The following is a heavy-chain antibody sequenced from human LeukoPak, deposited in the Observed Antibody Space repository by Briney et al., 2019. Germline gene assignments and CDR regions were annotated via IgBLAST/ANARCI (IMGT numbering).Heavy chain of an antibody. V-gene: IGHV4-31*03. D-gene: IGHD2-2*01. Sequence: SQTLSLTCTVSGGSISSGGYYWSWIRQHPGKGLEWIGYIYYSGSTYYNPSLKSRVTISVDTSKNQFPLKLSSVTAADTAVYYCARENRREELLFPDAFDIWGQGTMVTVSS. CDR1: GGSISSGGYY. CDR3: ARENRREELLFPDAFDI. CDR2: IYYSGST. J-gene: IGHJ3*02.